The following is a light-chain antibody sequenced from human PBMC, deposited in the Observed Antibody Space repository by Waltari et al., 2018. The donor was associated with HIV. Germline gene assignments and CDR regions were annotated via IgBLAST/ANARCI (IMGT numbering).Light chain of an antibody. CDR2: GGN. CDR3: LLYVGGAYL. CDR1: FGPVSTSCY. Sequence: QPVVTQESSLTVSPGGTVTLTCGLTFGPVSTSCYPNWLQQKHGHPPTALIYGGNTRHQVTPARYSGAILGDKATLTMTAVQAEDEAVYYCLLYVGGAYLFGGGTLVTVL. J-gene: IGLJ2*01. V-gene: IGLV7-43*01.